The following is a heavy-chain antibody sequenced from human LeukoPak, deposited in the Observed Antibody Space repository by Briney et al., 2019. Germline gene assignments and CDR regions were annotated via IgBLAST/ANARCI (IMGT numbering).Heavy chain of an antibody. CDR3: ARMGLGWSPSGY. J-gene: IGHJ4*02. CDR2: ISSSSSYI. Sequence: GGSLRLSCAASGFTFSSYSMNWVRQAPGKGLEWVSSISSSSSYIYYADSVKGRFTISRDNAKNSLYLQMNSLRAEDTAVYYCARMGLGWSPSGYWGRGTLVTVSS. D-gene: IGHD6-19*01. CDR1: GFTFSSYS. V-gene: IGHV3-21*01.